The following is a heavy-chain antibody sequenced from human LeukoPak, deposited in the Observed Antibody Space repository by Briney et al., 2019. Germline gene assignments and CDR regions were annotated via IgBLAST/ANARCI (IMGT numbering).Heavy chain of an antibody. D-gene: IGHD3-16*01. CDR1: GGSITQTNH. CDR2: VNLQGST. CDR3: AREGGPYRPLDY. Sequence: SGTLSLTCDVSGGSITQTNHWTWVRQPPGKGLEWIGEVNLQGSTNYNPSLMGRVAISVDTSENHVSLQLTSVTAADTAVYYCAREGGPYRPLDYSGQGTLVTVSS. V-gene: IGHV4-4*02. J-gene: IGHJ4*02.